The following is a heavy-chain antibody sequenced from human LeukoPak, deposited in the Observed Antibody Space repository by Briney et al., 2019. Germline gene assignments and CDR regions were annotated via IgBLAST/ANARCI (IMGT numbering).Heavy chain of an antibody. CDR2: IIPFFGTA. CDR1: GGTFSSNA. CDR3: ARHYLSAYQWYFDL. J-gene: IGHJ2*01. D-gene: IGHD3-3*02. V-gene: IGHV1-69*13. Sequence: SVKVSCKASGGTFSSNAISWVRQAPGQGLEWMGGIIPFFGTANYAQKFQGRVTITADESTSTAYMELSSLRSEDTAVYYCARHYLSAYQWYFDLWGRGTLVTVSS.